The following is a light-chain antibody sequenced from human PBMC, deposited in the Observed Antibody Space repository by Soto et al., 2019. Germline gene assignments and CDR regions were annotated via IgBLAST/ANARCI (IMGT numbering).Light chain of an antibody. Sequence: EILFTQSPATLSSFPGDRVTLPCRASQNVRGYFAWYQQKPGQAPRLLIYDASNTATGIPARFSGSGSGTDFTLPISSLEPEDDAVYYCQQNLAVHTFGQGTKV. J-gene: IGKJ1*01. CDR2: DAS. CDR1: QNVRGY. CDR3: QQNLAVHT. V-gene: IGKV3-11*01.